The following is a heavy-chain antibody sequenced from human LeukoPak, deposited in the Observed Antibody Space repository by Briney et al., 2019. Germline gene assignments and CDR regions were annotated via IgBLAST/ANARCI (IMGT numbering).Heavy chain of an antibody. V-gene: IGHV1-24*01. CDR1: GYTLTELS. D-gene: IGHD3-9*01. J-gene: IGHJ5*02. CDR2: FDPEDGET. CDR3: ATSRPEYHYDILTGYHYRNWSDP. Sequence: ASVKVSCKVSGYTLTELSMHWVRQAPGKGLEWMGGFDPEDGETIYAQKFQGRVTMTEDTSTDTAYMELSSLRSEDTAVYYCATSRPEYHYDILTGYHYRNWSDPWGQGTLVTVSS.